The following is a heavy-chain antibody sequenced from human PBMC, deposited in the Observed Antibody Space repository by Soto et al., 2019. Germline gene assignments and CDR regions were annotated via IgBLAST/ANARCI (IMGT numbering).Heavy chain of an antibody. Sequence: PSETLSLTCTVSGASIIGFYWSWRRKSAGKGLEWIGRIYATGTTDYNPSLKSRVMMSVDTSKKQFSLKLRSVTAADTAVYYCVRDGTKTLRDWFDPWGQGISVTVSS. D-gene: IGHD1-1*01. CDR3: VRDGTKTLRDWFDP. V-gene: IGHV4-4*07. CDR1: GASIIGFY. J-gene: IGHJ5*02. CDR2: IYATGTT.